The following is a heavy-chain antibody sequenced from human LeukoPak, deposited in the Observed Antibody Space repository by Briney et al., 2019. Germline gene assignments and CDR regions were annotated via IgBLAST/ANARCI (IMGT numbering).Heavy chain of an antibody. CDR3: AREYGVVVAATLFDY. D-gene: IGHD2-15*01. V-gene: IGHV3-7*01. J-gene: IGHJ4*02. CDR1: GFTFSSYW. CDR2: IKQDGSEK. Sequence: GGSLRLSCAASGFTFSSYWMSWVRQAPGKGLEWVANIKQDGSEKYYVDSVKGRFTISRDNAKNSLYPQMNSLRAEDTAVYYCAREYGVVVAATLFDYWGQGTLVTVSS.